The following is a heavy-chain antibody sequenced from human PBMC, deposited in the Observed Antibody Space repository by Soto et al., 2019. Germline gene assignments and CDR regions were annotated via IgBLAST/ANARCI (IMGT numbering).Heavy chain of an antibody. V-gene: IGHV1-2*04. CDR3: ARGGGFVVVPAAYPASYYYGMDV. CDR1: GYTFTGYY. J-gene: IGHJ6*02. Sequence: GASVKVSCKASGYTFTGYYMHWVRQAPGQGLEWMGWINPNSGGTNYAQKFQGWVTMTRDTSISTAYMELSRLRSDDTAVYYCARGGGFVVVPAAYPASYYYGMDVWGQGTTVTVSS. CDR2: INPNSGGT. D-gene: IGHD2-2*01.